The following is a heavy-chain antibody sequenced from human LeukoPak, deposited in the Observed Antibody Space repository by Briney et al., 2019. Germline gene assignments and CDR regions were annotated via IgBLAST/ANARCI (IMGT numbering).Heavy chain of an antibody. D-gene: IGHD3-22*01. V-gene: IGHV4-34*01. CDR1: GGSFSGYY. Sequence: SETLSLTCAVYGGSFSGYYWSWIRQPPGKGLEWIGEINHSGSTNYNPSLKSRVTISVDTSKDQFSLKLSSMTAADTAVYYCARVGYYYDSSGYYYPTSPYYFDYWGQGTLVTVSS. J-gene: IGHJ4*02. CDR3: ARVGYYYDSSGYYYPTSPYYFDY. CDR2: INHSGST.